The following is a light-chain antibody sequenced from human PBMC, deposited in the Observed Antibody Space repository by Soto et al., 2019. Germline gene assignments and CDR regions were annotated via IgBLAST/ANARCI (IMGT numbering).Light chain of an antibody. CDR3: QQANSLPFT. CDR2: AAS. CDR1: QGISSW. V-gene: IGKV1-12*01. Sequence: DIQMIQSPSSVSASVGDRVAITCRASQGISSWLAWYQQKPGKGPKLLIYAASSLQSGVPSRFSGSGSGTHLTLPISRLQPEDFATYQCQQANSLPFTFGGGTKLEIK. J-gene: IGKJ4*01.